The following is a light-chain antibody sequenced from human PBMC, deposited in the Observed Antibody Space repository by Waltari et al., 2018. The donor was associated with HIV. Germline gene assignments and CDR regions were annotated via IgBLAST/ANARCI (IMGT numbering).Light chain of an antibody. V-gene: IGKV1-39*01. Sequence: DIQMTQSPSSLSASVGVRVTITCRASQNINSYLNWYQHKPGKAPKLLLYAASRLQGGVPSRFSGNGSDTDFTLTITRLEPEDFGVFYCRQYGSSVWMYTFGQGTKLEIK. CDR3: RQYGSSVWMYT. J-gene: IGKJ2*01. CDR2: AAS. CDR1: QNINSY.